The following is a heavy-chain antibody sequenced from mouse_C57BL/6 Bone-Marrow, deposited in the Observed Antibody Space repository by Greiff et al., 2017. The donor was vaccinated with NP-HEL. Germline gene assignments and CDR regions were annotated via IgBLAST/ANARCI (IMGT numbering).Heavy chain of an antibody. D-gene: IGHD1-1*01. CDR2: IHPNSGST. J-gene: IGHJ3*01. Sequence: QVQLQQPGAELVKPGASVKLSCKASGYTFTSYWMHWVKQRPGQGLEWIGMIHPNSGSTNYNEMFKSKATLTVDKSSSTAYMQLSSLTSEDSAVYYCARRGIYYYGSSPFAYWGQGTLVTVSA. V-gene: IGHV1-64*01. CDR1: GYTFTSYW. CDR3: ARRGIYYYGSSPFAY.